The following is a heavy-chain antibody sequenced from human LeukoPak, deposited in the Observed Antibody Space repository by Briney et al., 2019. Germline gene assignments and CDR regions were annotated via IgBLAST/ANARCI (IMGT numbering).Heavy chain of an antibody. D-gene: IGHD2-2*01. CDR2: IYYSGTT. CDR3: ARDCRNTNCYDY. V-gene: IGHV4-59*01. CDR1: GGSISSYY. J-gene: IGHJ4*02. Sequence: PSETLSLTCTVSGGSISSYYWSWIRQPPGKGLEWIGYIYYSGTTNYNPSLKSRVTISVDTSKNQFSLKLSSVTAADTAVYYCARDCRNTNCYDYWGQGTLVTVSS.